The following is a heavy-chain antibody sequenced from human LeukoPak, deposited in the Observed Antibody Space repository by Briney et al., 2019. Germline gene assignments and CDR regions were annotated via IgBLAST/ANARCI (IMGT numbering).Heavy chain of an antibody. Sequence: PGGSLRLSCAASGFTFSSYSMNWVRQAPGKGLEWVSSISSSSSYTYYADSVKGRFTISRDNAKNSLYLQMNSLRAEDTAVYYCARDAHCSGGSCRYYYYMDVWGKGTTVTVSS. D-gene: IGHD2-15*01. V-gene: IGHV3-21*01. CDR3: ARDAHCSGGSCRYYYYMDV. CDR1: GFTFSSYS. J-gene: IGHJ6*03. CDR2: ISSSSSYT.